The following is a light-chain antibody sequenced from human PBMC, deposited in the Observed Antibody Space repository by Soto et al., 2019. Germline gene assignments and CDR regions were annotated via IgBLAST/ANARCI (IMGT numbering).Light chain of an antibody. V-gene: IGLV1-44*01. J-gene: IGLJ1*01. CDR1: TSNIGSNL. CDR3: AVWDDSLAIYV. Sequence: QSVVTRPPSASGTPGQRVTISCSGTTSNIGSNLVSWYQQLPGTAPNLLIHTNNKRPSGVPDRFTGSKSGTSASLAISGLQSEDEADYFCAVWDDSLAIYVFGTATKLPS. CDR2: TNN.